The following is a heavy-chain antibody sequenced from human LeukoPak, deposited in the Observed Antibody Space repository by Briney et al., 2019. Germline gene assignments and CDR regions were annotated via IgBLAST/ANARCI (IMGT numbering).Heavy chain of an antibody. CDR2: ISSNGGST. CDR3: ARGIEGVPMVDY. V-gene: IGHV3-64*01. D-gene: IGHD1-26*01. CDR1: GFTFSSYA. J-gene: IGHJ4*02. Sequence: GGSLRLSCAASGFTFSSYAMHWVRQAPGKGLEYVSAISSNGGSTYYANSVKGRFTISRDNSKNTLYLQMGSLRAEDMAVYYCARGIEGVPMVDYWGQGTLVTVSS.